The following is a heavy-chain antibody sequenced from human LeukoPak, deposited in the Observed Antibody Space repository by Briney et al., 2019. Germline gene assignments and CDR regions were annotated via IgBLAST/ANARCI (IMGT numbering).Heavy chain of an antibody. J-gene: IGHJ6*02. CDR1: GFTFSSYA. Sequence: GGSLRLSCEVSGFTFSSYAMHWVRQAPGKGLEWVAVILHDGNNKYYADSMRGRFIISRDNSKNTLYLQVRSVGDDDSAVYYCARDRRYGSGTYLYHGMDVWGLGTTVTVSS. CDR2: ILHDGNNK. D-gene: IGHD3-10*01. CDR3: ARDRRYGSGTYLYHGMDV. V-gene: IGHV3-30-3*01.